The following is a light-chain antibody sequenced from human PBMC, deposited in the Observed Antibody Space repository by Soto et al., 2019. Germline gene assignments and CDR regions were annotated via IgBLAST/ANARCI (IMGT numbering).Light chain of an antibody. CDR3: TSYATGSAYV. J-gene: IGLJ1*01. V-gene: IGLV2-18*02. Sequence: HSALTQPPSVSGSPGQSVTISCTGTSSDVGGYNRVSWYQQPPGKAPKLLIYDVSNRPSGGSTRFSGSKSGNTASLTISGLQAEDDADYYCTSYATGSAYVFGSGTKLNVL. CDR1: SSDVGGYNR. CDR2: DVS.